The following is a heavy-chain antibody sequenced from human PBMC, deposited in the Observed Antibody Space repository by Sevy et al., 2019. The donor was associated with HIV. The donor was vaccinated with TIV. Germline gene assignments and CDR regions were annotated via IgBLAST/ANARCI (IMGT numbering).Heavy chain of an antibody. V-gene: IGHV3-11*01. CDR1: GFTFSDYY. Sequence: GGSLRLSCAASGFTFSDYYMSWIRQAPGKGLEWVSYISSSGSTIYYPDSVKGRFTISRDNAKNSLYLQMNSLRAEDTAVYYCARDGEATIFGVVRDAFDIWGQGTMVTVSS. CDR3: ARDGEATIFGVVRDAFDI. J-gene: IGHJ3*02. D-gene: IGHD3-3*01. CDR2: ISSSGSTI.